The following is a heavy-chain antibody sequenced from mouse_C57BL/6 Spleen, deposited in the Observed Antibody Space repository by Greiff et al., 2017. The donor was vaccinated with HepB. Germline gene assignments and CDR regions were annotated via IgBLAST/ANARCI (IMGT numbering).Heavy chain of an antibody. V-gene: IGHV1-64*01. CDR1: GYTFTSYW. CDR3: AREGGRYFDV. CDR2: IHPNSGST. Sequence: QVQLQQPGAELVKPGASVKLSCKASGYTFTSYWMHWVKQRPGQGLEWIGMIHPNSGSTNYNEKFKSKATLTVDKSSSTAYMQLISLTSEDSAVYYCAREGGRYFDVWGTGTTVTVSS. J-gene: IGHJ1*03.